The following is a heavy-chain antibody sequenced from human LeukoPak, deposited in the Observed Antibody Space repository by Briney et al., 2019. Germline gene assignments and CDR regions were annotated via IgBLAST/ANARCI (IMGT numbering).Heavy chain of an antibody. Sequence: SETLSLTCTVSGGSINYYYWMWIRQPPGKGLEWIGYIYYSGGTHYNPSLKSRLTMVVDPSKNQFSLKLTAVTAADTAVYYCARETPGAGHFDYWGQGSLVTVSS. CDR2: IYYSGGT. J-gene: IGHJ4*02. CDR3: ARETPGAGHFDY. D-gene: IGHD7-27*01. CDR1: GGSINYYY. V-gene: IGHV4-59*01.